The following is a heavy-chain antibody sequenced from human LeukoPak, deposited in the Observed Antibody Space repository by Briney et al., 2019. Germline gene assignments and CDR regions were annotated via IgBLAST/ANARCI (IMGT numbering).Heavy chain of an antibody. Sequence: PGGSLRLSCAAFEFTFNNYWMSWVRQAPGKGLEWVANIKQDGSEKYYVDSVKGRFTISRDNAKNSLYLQMNSLRAEDTAVYYCAELGITMIGGVWGKGTTVTISS. CDR1: EFTFNNYW. J-gene: IGHJ6*04. D-gene: IGHD3-10*02. V-gene: IGHV3-7*01. CDR3: AELGITMIGGV. CDR2: IKQDGSEK.